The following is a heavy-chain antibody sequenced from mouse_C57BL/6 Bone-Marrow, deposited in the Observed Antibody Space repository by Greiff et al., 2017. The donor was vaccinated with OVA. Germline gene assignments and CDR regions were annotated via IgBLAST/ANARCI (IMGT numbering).Heavy chain of an antibody. V-gene: IGHV1-78*01. Sequence: VQLQQSDAELVKPGASVKISCTVSGFTFTDHTIHWLQQRPEQGLEWIGYIYPRDGSTKYNEKFKGKATLTADKSSSTAYMQLNSLTSEDSTDYFCARHAQLGLRSAWFAYWGQGTLVTVSA. CDR2: IYPRDGST. D-gene: IGHD3-1*01. J-gene: IGHJ3*01. CDR3: ARHAQLGLRSAWFAY. CDR1: GFTFTDHT.